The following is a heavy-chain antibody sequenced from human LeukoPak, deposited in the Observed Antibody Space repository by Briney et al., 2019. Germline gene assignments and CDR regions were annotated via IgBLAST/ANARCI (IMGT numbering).Heavy chain of an antibody. CDR2: IYYSGST. CDR1: GGSISSSRYY. V-gene: IGHV4-39*01. J-gene: IGHJ4*02. Sequence: SETLSLTCTVSGGSISSSRYYWRWIRQPPVKGLEWNGSIYYSGSTYYNPSLKSRVTISVDTSKNQFSLKLSSVTAAHTAVYYCARRNYYDSSGFPSYFDYWGKGPLVTVSS. CDR3: ARRNYYDSSGFPSYFDY. D-gene: IGHD3-22*01.